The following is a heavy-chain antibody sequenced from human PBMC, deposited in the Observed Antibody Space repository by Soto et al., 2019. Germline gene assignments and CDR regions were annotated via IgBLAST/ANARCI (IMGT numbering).Heavy chain of an antibody. D-gene: IGHD6-13*01. Sequence: EVQLLESGGGLVQPGGSLRLSCAASGFTVSSYAMSWVRQAPGKGLELVSAISGSGGSTYYADSVKGRFTISRDNTKNTLDLQMNSLSAEDTAVYYCAKGNRIAAAGTYYYYGMDVWGQGTPVTVSS. J-gene: IGHJ6*02. V-gene: IGHV3-23*01. CDR3: AKGNRIAAAGTYYYYGMDV. CDR1: GFTVSSYA. CDR2: ISGSGGST.